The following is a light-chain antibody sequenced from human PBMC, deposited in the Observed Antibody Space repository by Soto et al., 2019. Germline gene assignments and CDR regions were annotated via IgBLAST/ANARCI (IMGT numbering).Light chain of an antibody. CDR3: ATWDDSLNAAV. J-gene: IGLJ7*01. V-gene: IGLV2-14*01. Sequence: QSALTQPASVSGSPGQSITISCTGTSSDVGAYNYVCWYQQHPGKVPKLLIYEVTNRPSGVSNRFSGSKSGNTASLTISGLQAEDEADYYCATWDDSLNAAVFGGGTQLTVL. CDR2: EVT. CDR1: SSDVGAYNY.